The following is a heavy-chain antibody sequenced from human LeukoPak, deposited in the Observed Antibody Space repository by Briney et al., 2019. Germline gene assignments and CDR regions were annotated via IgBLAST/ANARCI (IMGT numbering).Heavy chain of an antibody. J-gene: IGHJ6*04. CDR1: GASISSSNW. Sequence: SGTLSLTCAVSGASISSSNWWSWVRQPPGKGLEWIGEIYHSGSTNYNPSLKSRVTISVDKSKNQFSLKLSSVTAADTAVYYCATRWYDILTGYPMDVWGKGTTVTVSS. CDR2: IYHSGST. CDR3: ATRWYDILTGYPMDV. D-gene: IGHD3-9*01. V-gene: IGHV4-4*02.